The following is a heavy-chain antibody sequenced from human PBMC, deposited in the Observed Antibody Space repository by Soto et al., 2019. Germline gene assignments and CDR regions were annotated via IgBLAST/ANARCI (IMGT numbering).Heavy chain of an antibody. CDR2: INHSGST. D-gene: IGHD3-10*01. CDR3: AREVGGTRYFDY. Sequence: QVQLQQWGAGLLKPSETLSLTCAVYGGSFSGYYWSWIRQPPGKGLEWIGEINHSGSTNYNPSLKSRVTISVDTSKNQFSLKLSSVTAADTAVYYCAREVGGTRYFDYWGQGTLVTVSS. V-gene: IGHV4-34*01. J-gene: IGHJ4*02. CDR1: GGSFSGYY.